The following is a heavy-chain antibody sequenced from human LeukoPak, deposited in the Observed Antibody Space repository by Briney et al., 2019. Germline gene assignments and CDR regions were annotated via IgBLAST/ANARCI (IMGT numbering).Heavy chain of an antibody. CDR3: ARDTVLGDGSGWPNYFDY. V-gene: IGHV1-46*01. D-gene: IGHD6-19*01. J-gene: IGHJ4*02. Sequence: ASVKVSCKASGYTFTSYYMHWVRQAPGQGLEWMGIINPSGGSTSYAQKFQGRVTMTRDTSTSTVYMELSSLRSEDTAVYYCARDTVLGDGSGWPNYFDYWGQGTLVTVSS. CDR1: GYTFTSYY. CDR2: INPSGGST.